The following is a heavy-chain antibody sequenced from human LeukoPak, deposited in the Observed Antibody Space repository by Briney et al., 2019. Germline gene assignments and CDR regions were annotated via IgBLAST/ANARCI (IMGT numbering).Heavy chain of an antibody. CDR3: ARFYGPVGVAAAGTFDY. Sequence: SETLSLTCTVSGGSISSSSYYWGWIRQPPGKGLEWIGSIYYSGSTYYNPSLKSRVTISVDRSKNQFSLKLSSVTAADTAVYYCARFYGPVGVAAAGTFDYWGQGTLVTVSS. CDR2: IYYSGST. CDR1: GGSISSSSYY. J-gene: IGHJ4*02. V-gene: IGHV4-39*07. D-gene: IGHD6-13*01.